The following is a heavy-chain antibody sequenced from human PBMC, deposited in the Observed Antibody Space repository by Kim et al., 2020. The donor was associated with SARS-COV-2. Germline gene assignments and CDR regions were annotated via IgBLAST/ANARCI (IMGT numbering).Heavy chain of an antibody. V-gene: IGHV4-59*01. D-gene: IGHD5-12*01. CDR1: GGSISSYY. J-gene: IGHJ4*02. Sequence: SETLSLTCTVSGGSISSYYWSWIRQPPGKGLEWIGYIYYSGSTNYNPSLKSRVTISVDTSKNQFSLKLSSVTAADTAVYYCARVWGGYEERGFDYWGQGTLVTVSS. CDR2: IYYSGST. CDR3: ARVWGGYEERGFDY.